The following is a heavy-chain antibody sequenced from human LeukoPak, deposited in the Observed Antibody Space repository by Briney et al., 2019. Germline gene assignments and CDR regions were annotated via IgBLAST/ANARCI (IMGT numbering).Heavy chain of an antibody. J-gene: IGHJ4*02. V-gene: IGHV3-21*01. D-gene: IGHD6-13*01. CDR3: ARCRQAAAGPHCDY. CDR2: ISSSSSYI. CDR1: GFTFSSYS. Sequence: PGGSLRLSCAASGFTFSSYSMNWVRQAPGKGLEWVSSISSSSSYIYYADSVKGRFTISRDNAKNSLYLQMNSLRAEDTAVYYCARCRQAAAGPHCDYWGQGTLVTVSS.